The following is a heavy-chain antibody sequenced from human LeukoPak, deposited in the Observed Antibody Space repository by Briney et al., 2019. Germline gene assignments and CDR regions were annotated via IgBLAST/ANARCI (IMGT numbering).Heavy chain of an antibody. Sequence: GGSLRLSCAASGFTFSSYGMHWVRQAPGKGLEWVAVISYDGSNKYYADSVKGRFTISRDNSKNTLYLQMNSLRAEDTAVYYCAKGEGTATAQYFDYWGQGTLVTVFS. CDR1: GFTFSSYG. CDR2: ISYDGSNK. J-gene: IGHJ4*02. D-gene: IGHD1-14*01. CDR3: AKGEGTATAQYFDY. V-gene: IGHV3-30*18.